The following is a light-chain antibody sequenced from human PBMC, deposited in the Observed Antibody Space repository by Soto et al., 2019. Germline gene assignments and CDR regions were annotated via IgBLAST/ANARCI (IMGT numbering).Light chain of an antibody. CDR1: QSVSANY. CDR2: DAS. Sequence: EIVLTQSPGTLPVSPGETVTLSCRASQSVSANYLAWYQQRPGQAPRLLIYDASSSATGTPDRCSGSGSGTDVSLTIRRLEPEDFAIYYCQQYSTSRQVTFGGGTKVEIK. V-gene: IGKV3-20*01. J-gene: IGKJ4*01. CDR3: QQYSTSRQVT.